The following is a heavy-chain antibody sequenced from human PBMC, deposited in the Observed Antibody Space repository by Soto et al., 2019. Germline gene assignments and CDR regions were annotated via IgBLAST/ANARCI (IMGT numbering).Heavy chain of an antibody. D-gene: IGHD2-15*01. CDR1: GYTFTNYA. CDR2: ISASTRNT. CDR3: ARCYCSVGSCYACWHFDL. Sequence: QVQLVQSGAEVKKPGASGKASCQASGYTFTNYAISWVRQAPGQGLEWRGWISASTRNTDQAQNFQGRVTMTIDTSTNTANMELRSLRSDDTAVYYCARCYCSVGSCYACWHFDLWGRGTLVTVSS. V-gene: IGHV1-18*01. J-gene: IGHJ2*01.